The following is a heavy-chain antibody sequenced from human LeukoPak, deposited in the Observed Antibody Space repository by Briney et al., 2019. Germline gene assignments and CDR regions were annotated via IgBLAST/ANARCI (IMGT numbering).Heavy chain of an antibody. CDR3: AREGSHGDYSY. CDR1: XFTFXXXX. J-gene: IGHJ4*02. V-gene: IGHV3-48*04. CDR2: ISSSSSTI. D-gene: IGHD4-17*01. Sequence: XGSXXXSXXXXXFTFXXXXMNWXXXAPXXXLXXVSYISSSSSTIYYADSVKGRFTISRDNAKNSLYLQMNSLRAEDTAVYYCAREGSHGDYSYWGQGTLVTVSS.